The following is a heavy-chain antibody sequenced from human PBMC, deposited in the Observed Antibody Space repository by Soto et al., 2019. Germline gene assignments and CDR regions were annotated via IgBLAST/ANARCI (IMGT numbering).Heavy chain of an antibody. CDR3: ARLGNYYDSSDWFDP. CDR2: IYYSGNT. J-gene: IGHJ5*02. V-gene: IGHV4-61*05. Sequence: SETLSLTCNVSGGSISSSRSYWAWFRQPPGKGLEWIAYIYYSGNTNYNPSLKSRVTISVDTSKNQFSLKLSSVTAADTAVYYCARLGNYYDSSDWFDPWGQGTLVTVSS. D-gene: IGHD3-22*01. CDR1: GGSISSSRSY.